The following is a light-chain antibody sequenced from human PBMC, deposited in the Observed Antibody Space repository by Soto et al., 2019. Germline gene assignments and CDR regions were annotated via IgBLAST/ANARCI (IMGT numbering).Light chain of an antibody. Sequence: EIVMTQSPATLSVSPGERATLSCRASQSDSSNLAWYQQKPGQAPRLLIYGASTRATGIPARFSGSGSGTEFTLTISSLQSEDFAVYYCQQYNNFLFTFGPGTKVDIK. CDR3: QQYNNFLFT. CDR2: GAS. J-gene: IGKJ3*01. CDR1: QSDSSN. V-gene: IGKV3-15*01.